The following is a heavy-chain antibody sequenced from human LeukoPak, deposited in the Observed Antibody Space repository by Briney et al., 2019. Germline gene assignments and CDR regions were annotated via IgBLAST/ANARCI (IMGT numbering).Heavy chain of an antibody. CDR2: ISGSGGST. V-gene: IGHV3-23*01. Sequence: GTLRLSCTASGFTCSSYAMSWIRKAPGKGLEWVSAISGSGGSTYYADSVKGRFTISRDNSKNTLYLQMNSLRAEDTAVYYCAGEQQLGGFDYWGQGTLVTVSS. D-gene: IGHD6-13*01. J-gene: IGHJ4*02. CDR1: GFTCSSYA. CDR3: AGEQQLGGFDY.